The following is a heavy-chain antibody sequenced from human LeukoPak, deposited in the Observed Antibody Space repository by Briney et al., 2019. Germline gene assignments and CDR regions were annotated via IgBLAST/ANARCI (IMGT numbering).Heavy chain of an antibody. J-gene: IGHJ5*02. CDR3: ARGLDYYDSGSYLNNWFDP. V-gene: IGHV4-30-2*01. D-gene: IGHD3-10*01. CDR2: IYHSGGT. Sequence: SQTLSLTCAVSGGSISSGVYSWSWIRQPPGKGLEWIGSIYHSGGTYYNPSLRSRVTLSLDRSNNQFSLTLNSVTAADTAVYYCARGLDYYDSGSYLNNWFDPLGQGTLVTVSS. CDR1: GGSISSGVYS.